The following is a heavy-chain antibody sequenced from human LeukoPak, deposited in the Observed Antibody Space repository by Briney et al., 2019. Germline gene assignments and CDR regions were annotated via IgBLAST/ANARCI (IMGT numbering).Heavy chain of an antibody. J-gene: IGHJ5*02. CDR3: ANGFTWFVA. V-gene: IGHV3-30*18. CDR1: GFIFSSYG. Sequence: GGSLRLSCAASGFIFSSYGMHWVRQAPGKGLEWVAVISSDGSNKYYSDSVKGRFTISRDNSKNTLYLQMNSLRAEDTAVYYCANGFTWFVAWGQGTLVTVSS. CDR2: ISSDGSNK. D-gene: IGHD3-10*01.